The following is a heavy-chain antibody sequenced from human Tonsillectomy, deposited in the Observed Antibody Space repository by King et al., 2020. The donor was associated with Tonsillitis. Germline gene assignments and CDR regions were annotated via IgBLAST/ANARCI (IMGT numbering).Heavy chain of an antibody. D-gene: IGHD3-3*01. CDR1: GGSISSYY. V-gene: IGHV4-4*07. CDR3: ARGIVLRSLELFDY. J-gene: IGHJ4*02. Sequence: QLQESGPGLVKPSETLSLTCTVSGGSISSYYWSWIRQPAGKGLECIGRIYTSGTTNYNPSLKSRVTMSVETSKNQFSLKLGSVTAADTAVYYCARGIVLRSLELFDYWGQGTLVTVSS. CDR2: IYTSGTT.